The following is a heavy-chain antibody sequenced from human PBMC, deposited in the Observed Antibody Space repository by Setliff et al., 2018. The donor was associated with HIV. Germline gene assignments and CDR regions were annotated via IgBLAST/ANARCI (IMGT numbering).Heavy chain of an antibody. CDR2: IYSSGTN. V-gene: IGHV4-38-2*01. Sequence: SETLSLTCAGSGYSISRGYSWGWIRQTPGKGLAWIGNIYSSGTNYYNPSLKSRVTISIDTSKNQFSLRLSSVTAADTAVYYCARQGEVGAPFDYWGQGTLVTVSS. D-gene: IGHD1-26*01. J-gene: IGHJ4*02. CDR3: ARQGEVGAPFDY. CDR1: GYSISRGYS.